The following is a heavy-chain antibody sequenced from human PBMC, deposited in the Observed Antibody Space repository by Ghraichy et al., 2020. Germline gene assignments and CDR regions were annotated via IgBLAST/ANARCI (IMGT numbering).Heavy chain of an antibody. Sequence: SETLSLTCTVSGGSISSGGYYWSWIRQHPGKGLEWIGYIYYSGSTYYNPSLKSRVTISVDTSKNQFSLKLSSVTAADTAVYYCVAQPNAYYYDAWADTADYWGQGTLVTVSS. CDR2: IYYSGST. J-gene: IGHJ4*02. CDR1: GGSISSGGYY. CDR3: VAQPNAYYYDAWADTADY. V-gene: IGHV4-31*03. D-gene: IGHD3-22*01.